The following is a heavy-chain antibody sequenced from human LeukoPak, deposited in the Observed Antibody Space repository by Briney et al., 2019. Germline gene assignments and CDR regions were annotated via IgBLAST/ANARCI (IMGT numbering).Heavy chain of an antibody. CDR3: AKDARWEQNNWFDP. V-gene: IGHV3-21*01. Sequence: SISSSSSYIYYADSVKGRFTISRDNAKNSLYLQMNSLRAEDTAVYYCAKDARWEQNNWFDPWGQGTLVIVSS. D-gene: IGHD1-26*01. J-gene: IGHJ5*02. CDR2: ISSSSSYI.